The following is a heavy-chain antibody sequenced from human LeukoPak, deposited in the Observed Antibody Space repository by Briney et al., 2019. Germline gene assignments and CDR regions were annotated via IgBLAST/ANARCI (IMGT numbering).Heavy chain of an antibody. V-gene: IGHV1-69*04. CDR1: GGTFSSYA. D-gene: IGHD3-9*01. CDR2: IIPILGIA. J-gene: IGHJ4*02. Sequence: SVKVSCKASGGTFSSYAISWVRQAPGQGLEWMGRIIPILGIANYAQKFQGRVTITADKSTSTAYMELSSLRSEDTAVYYCAKRPGYDMLYYFDYWGQGTLVTVSS. CDR3: AKRPGYDMLYYFDY.